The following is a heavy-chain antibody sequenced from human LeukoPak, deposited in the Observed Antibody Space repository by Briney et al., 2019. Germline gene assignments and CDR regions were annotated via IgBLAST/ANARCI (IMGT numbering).Heavy chain of an antibody. J-gene: IGHJ4*02. Sequence: PSETLSLTCTVSGGSISGQYWRWIRQPPGKGLEWIGNIYYSGSTYYNPSLRSRVTMSLDTSKNQFSLKLNSVTAADTAVYYCARSSGAFDYWGQGALVTVSS. CDR1: GGSISGQY. CDR2: IYYSGST. CDR3: ARSSGAFDY. V-gene: IGHV4-59*11.